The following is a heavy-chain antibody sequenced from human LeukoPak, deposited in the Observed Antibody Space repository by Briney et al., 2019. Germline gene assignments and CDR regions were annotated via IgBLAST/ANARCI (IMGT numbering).Heavy chain of an antibody. CDR3: AKDQGGNYYGMDA. J-gene: IGHJ6*02. CDR1: GFTFSSYG. Sequence: GGSLRLPCAASGFTFSSYGMHWVRQAPGKGLEWVAVISYDGSNKYYADSVKGRFTISRDNSKNTLYLQMNSLRAEDTAVYYCAKDQGGNYYGMDAWGQGTTVTVSS. V-gene: IGHV3-30*18. CDR2: ISYDGSNK.